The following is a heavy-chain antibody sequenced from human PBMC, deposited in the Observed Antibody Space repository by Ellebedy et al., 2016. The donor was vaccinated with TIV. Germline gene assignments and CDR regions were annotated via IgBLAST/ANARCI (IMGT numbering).Heavy chain of an antibody. CDR1: GFTFSSYG. D-gene: IGHD3-10*01. CDR3: ARDRGGHTYFDF. J-gene: IGHJ4*02. CDR2: TSYDGSNK. Sequence: PGGSLRLSCTASGFTFSSYGMHWVRQAPGKGLEWVAVTSYDGSNKYYADSVKGRFTISRDNSQNTVYLQMNSLRTEDTAVYYCARDRGGHTYFDFWGQGTLVTVSS. V-gene: IGHV3-30*03.